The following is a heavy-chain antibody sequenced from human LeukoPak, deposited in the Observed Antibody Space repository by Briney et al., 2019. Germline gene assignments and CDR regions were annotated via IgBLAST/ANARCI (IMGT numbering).Heavy chain of an antibody. J-gene: IGHJ4*02. D-gene: IGHD2-15*01. CDR1: GFTFSSYS. Sequence: GGSLRLSCAASGFTFSSYSMNWVRQAPGKGLEWVSSISSSSSYIYYADSVKGRFTISRDNAKNSLYLQMNSLRAEDTALYYCARGSNSHCSGGSCYSGYWGQGTLVTVSS. CDR3: ARGSNSHCSGGSCYSGY. CDR2: ISSSSSYI. V-gene: IGHV3-21*01.